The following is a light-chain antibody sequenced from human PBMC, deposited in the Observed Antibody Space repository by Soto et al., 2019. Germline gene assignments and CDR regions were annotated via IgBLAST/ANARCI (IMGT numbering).Light chain of an antibody. J-gene: IGKJ1*01. Sequence: EIVLPQSPDTMSLSPGESATLSCRASQSVRSSYLAWYQQTPGQSPRLLIYGASTRATGIPARFSGSGSGTEFTLTISSLQSEDFATYYCQHYNGYSEAFGQGTKVDIK. CDR1: QSVRSSY. CDR3: QHYNGYSEA. V-gene: IGKV3-15*01. CDR2: GAS.